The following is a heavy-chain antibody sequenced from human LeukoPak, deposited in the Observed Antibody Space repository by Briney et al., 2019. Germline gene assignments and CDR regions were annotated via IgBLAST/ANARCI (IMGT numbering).Heavy chain of an antibody. CDR2: IYYSGST. V-gene: IGHV4-39*01. D-gene: IGHD3-22*01. CDR1: GGSISSSSYY. CDR3: ARQKDITMIVVVTPFDY. J-gene: IGHJ4*02. Sequence: SETLSLTCTVSGGSISSSSYYWGWIRQPPGKGLEWIGSIYYSGSTYYNPSLKSRVTISVDTSKNQFSLKLSSVTAADTAVYYCARQKDITMIVVVTPFDYWGQRTLVTVSS.